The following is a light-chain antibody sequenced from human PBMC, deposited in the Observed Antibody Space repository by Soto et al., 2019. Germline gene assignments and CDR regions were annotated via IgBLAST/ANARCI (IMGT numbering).Light chain of an antibody. CDR2: DAS. V-gene: IGKV3-11*01. CDR3: QQRSDWPFFT. J-gene: IGKJ3*01. CDR1: QSVTTS. Sequence: EIVLTQSPATLSLSPGESATLSCRASQSVTTSLAWYQQKPGQAPRLLIYDASHRATGIPARFSGSGSGTDFTLTISSLEHEDFAVYYCQQRSDWPFFTFGPGTKVDVK.